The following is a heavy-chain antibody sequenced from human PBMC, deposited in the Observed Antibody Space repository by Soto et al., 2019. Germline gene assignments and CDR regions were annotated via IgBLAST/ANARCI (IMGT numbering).Heavy chain of an antibody. V-gene: IGHV4-34*01. CDR1: GGSFSGYY. D-gene: IGHD6-13*01. CDR3: ARAAGRSYYYYYYMDG. J-gene: IGHJ6*03. Sequence: PSETLSLTCAVYGGSFSGYYWSWIRQPPGKGLEWIGEINHSGSTNYNPSLKSRVTISVDTSKNQFSLKLSSVTAADTAVYYCARAAGRSYYYYYYMDGWGKGTTVTVSS. CDR2: INHSGST.